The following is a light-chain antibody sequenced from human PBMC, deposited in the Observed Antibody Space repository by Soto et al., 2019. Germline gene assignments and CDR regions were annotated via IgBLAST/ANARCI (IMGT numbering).Light chain of an antibody. J-gene: IGLJ2*01. V-gene: IGLV2-8*01. CDR3: SSSAGSNTFVV. Sequence: QSVLTQPPSASGSPGQSVTISCTGTSSDVGGYNYVSWYQQHPGTAPRLMIYEVSKRPSGVPDRFSGSKSGNTASLTVSGLQAEDEADYYCSSSAGSNTFVVFGGGTKVTVL. CDR2: EVS. CDR1: SSDVGGYNY.